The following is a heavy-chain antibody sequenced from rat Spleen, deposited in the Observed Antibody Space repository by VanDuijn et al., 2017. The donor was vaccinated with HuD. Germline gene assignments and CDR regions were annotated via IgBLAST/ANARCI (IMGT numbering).Heavy chain of an antibody. D-gene: IGHD1-7*01. CDR1: GFTFSDYG. V-gene: IGHV5-29*01. CDR3: ARLWVADY. CDR2: VSYDGSAT. Sequence: EVQLVESGGGLVQPERSLKLSCAASGFTFSDYGMAWVRQAPTKGLEWVATVSYDGSATYYRDSMKGRFTVSRDNAKSTLYLQMDSLRSEDTATYYCARLWVADYWGQGVMVTVSS. J-gene: IGHJ2*01.